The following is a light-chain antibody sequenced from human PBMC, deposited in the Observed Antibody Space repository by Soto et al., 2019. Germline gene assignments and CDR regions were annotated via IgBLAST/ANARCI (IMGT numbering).Light chain of an antibody. CDR3: SSYTSSSTHV. J-gene: IGLJ1*01. V-gene: IGLV2-14*03. CDR1: SSDVGAYNF. Sequence: QSVLTQPASVSGSPGQSITISCTGTSSDVGAYNFVSWYQQHPGEVPKLMIFDVSSRPSGVSDRFSGSKSGNTASLTISGLQAEDEGDYYCSSYTSSSTHVFGSGTKVTVL. CDR2: DVS.